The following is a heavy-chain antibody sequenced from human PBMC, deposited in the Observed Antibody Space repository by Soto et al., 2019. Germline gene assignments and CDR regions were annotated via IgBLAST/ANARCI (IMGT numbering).Heavy chain of an antibody. J-gene: IGHJ5*02. V-gene: IGHV3-11*01. CDR1: GFAFRHNC. CDR3: ATGGIYYEA. D-gene: IGHD1-26*01. Sequence: GGSLRLSCTVSGFAFRHNCLTWIRQSPGKGLEWLSYISTSGSPAYYADSVKGRFTISTDNATKSLYPQMDSLRAEDTGVYYCATGGIYYEAWGQGTLVTVSS. CDR2: ISTSGSPA.